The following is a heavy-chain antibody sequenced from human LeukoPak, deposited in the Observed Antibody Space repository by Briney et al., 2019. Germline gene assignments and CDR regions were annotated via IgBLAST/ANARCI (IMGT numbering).Heavy chain of an antibody. J-gene: IGHJ4*02. CDR2: ISAYNGNT. V-gene: IGHV1-18*01. D-gene: IGHD3-10*01. Sequence: ASVTVSCKASGYTFTSYGISWVRQAPGQGLEWMGWISAYNGNTNYAQKLQGRVTMTTDTSTSTAYMELRSLRSDDTAVYYCARDLRYYYGSGRSGYDYWGQGTLVTVSS. CDR3: ARDLRYYYGSGRSGYDY. CDR1: GYTFTSYG.